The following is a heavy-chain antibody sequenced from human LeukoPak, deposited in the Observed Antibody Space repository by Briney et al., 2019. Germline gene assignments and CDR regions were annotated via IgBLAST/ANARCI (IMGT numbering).Heavy chain of an antibody. D-gene: IGHD3-10*01. Sequence: SGPTLVNPTQTLTLTCTFSGFSLSTSGMRVSWIRQPPGKALEWLARTDWDDDKFYSTSLKTRLTISKDTSKNQVVLTMTNMDPVDTATYYCARMMMVRRVGDWFDPWGQGTLVTVSS. CDR1: GFSLSTSGMR. V-gene: IGHV2-70*04. J-gene: IGHJ5*02. CDR3: ARMMMVRRVGDWFDP. CDR2: TDWDDDK.